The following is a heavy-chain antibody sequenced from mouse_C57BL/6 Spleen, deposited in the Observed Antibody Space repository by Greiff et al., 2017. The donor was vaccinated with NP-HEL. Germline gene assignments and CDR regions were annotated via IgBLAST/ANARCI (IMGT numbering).Heavy chain of an antibody. J-gene: IGHJ2*01. D-gene: IGHD2-1*01. Sequence: QVQLKQSGAELVRPGTSVKVSCKASGYAFTNYLIEWVKQRPGQGLEWIGVINPGSGGTNYNEKFKGKATLTADKSSSTAYMQLSSLTSEDSAVYFCARERGYGNLCDYWGQGTTLTVSS. V-gene: IGHV1-54*01. CDR2: INPGSGGT. CDR1: GYAFTNYL. CDR3: ARERGYGNLCDY.